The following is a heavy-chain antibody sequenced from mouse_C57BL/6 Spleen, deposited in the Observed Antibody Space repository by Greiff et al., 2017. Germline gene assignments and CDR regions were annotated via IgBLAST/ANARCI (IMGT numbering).Heavy chain of an antibody. CDR1: GFTFSDFY. D-gene: IGHD2-4*01. CDR3: ARDGGLRRGAMDY. V-gene: IGHV7-1*01. CDR2: SRNKANDYTT. J-gene: IGHJ4*01. Sequence: EVKLMESGGGLVQSGRSLRLSCATSGFTFSDFYMEWVRQAPGKGLEWIAASRNKANDYTTEYSASVKGRFIVSRDTSQSILYLQMNALRAEDTAIYYCARDGGLRRGAMDYWGQGTSVTVSS.